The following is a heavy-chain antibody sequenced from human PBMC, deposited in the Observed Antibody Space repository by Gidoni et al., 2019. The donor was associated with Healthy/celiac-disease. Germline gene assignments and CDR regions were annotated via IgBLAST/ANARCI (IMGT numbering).Heavy chain of an antibody. CDR1: GFPFSSYS. Sequence: EVQLVESGGGLVKPGGSLRLSCADSGFPFSSYSMNWVRQAPGKGLEWVSSISSSSSYIYYADSVKGRFTISRDNAKNSLYLQMNSLRAEDTAVYYCAREAAAAAFDPWGQGTLVTVSS. CDR3: AREAAAAAFDP. CDR2: ISSSSSYI. J-gene: IGHJ5*02. V-gene: IGHV3-21*01. D-gene: IGHD6-13*01.